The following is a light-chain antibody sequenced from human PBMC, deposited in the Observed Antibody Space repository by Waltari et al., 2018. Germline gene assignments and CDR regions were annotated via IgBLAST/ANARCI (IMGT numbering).Light chain of an antibody. Sequence: QSALTQPASVSGSPRQSLTISCTGTSSDVGAYTSVPWYQQHPGKVPKLMLYDVSQRPSGISSRFSASKSGNAASLTISGLQFEDEADYYCSSYRSDNTLIFGGGTKLTVL. J-gene: IGLJ2*01. CDR2: DVS. V-gene: IGLV2-14*03. CDR1: SSDVGAYTS. CDR3: SSYRSDNTLI.